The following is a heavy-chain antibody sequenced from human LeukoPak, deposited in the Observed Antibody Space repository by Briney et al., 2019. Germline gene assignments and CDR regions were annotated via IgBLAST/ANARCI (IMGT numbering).Heavy chain of an antibody. Sequence: PGGSLRLSCATSGFTFSSYAMHWVRQAPGKGLEWVAVIWYDGSNKYYVDSVKGRFTISRDNSKNTLYLQMSSLRAEDTAVYYCARIVGATHTFDYWGQGTLVTVSS. CDR3: ARIVGATHTFDY. D-gene: IGHD1-26*01. CDR2: IWYDGSNK. J-gene: IGHJ4*02. V-gene: IGHV3-33*01. CDR1: GFTFSSYA.